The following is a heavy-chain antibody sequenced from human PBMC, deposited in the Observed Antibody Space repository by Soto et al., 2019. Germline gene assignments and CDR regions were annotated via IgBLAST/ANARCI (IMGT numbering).Heavy chain of an antibody. J-gene: IGHJ5*02. Sequence: QLQLKESGSGLVKPSQTLALTCAVSGGSISSGGYSWSWIRQPPGNGLEWIGYIYHSGSTYYNPFLTSRVTISVDRSKNQFSLTLSSVTAADTAVYYCARVPGPWGQGTLVTVSS. V-gene: IGHV4-30-2*01. CDR1: GGSISSGGYS. CDR2: IYHSGST. CDR3: ARVPGP.